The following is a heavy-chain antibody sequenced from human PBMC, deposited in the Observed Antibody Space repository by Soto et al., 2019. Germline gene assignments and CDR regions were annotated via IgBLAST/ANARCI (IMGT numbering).Heavy chain of an antibody. J-gene: IGHJ6*02. D-gene: IGHD4-17*01. CDR3: ASATVAHYYGMDV. CDR1: GFTVGSNY. V-gene: IGHV3-53*01. Sequence: GGSLRLSCAASGFTVGSNYMSWVRQAPGKGLEWVSVIYSGGSTYYADSVKGRFTISRDNFKNTLYLQINSLRAEDTAVYYCASATVAHYYGMDVWGQGTTVTVSS. CDR2: IYSGGST.